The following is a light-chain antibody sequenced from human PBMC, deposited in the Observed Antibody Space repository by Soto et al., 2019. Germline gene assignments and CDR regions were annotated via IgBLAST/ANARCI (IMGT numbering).Light chain of an antibody. V-gene: IGKV1-5*03. CDR1: QSISSW. J-gene: IGKJ1*01. Sequence: EIQMRRSASTLSASLGDRFAITFRASQSISSWLAWYQQKPGKAPKLLIYKASSLESGVPSRFSGSGSGTEFTLTISSLQPDDFATYYCQQYNSYWTLGQGTKVDIK. CDR2: KAS. CDR3: QQYNSYWT.